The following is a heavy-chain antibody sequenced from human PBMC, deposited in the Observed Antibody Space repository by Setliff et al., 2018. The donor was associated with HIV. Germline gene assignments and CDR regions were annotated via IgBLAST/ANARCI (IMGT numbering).Heavy chain of an antibody. CDR3: AREERYYDGKGALDY. J-gene: IGHJ4*02. Sequence: ASVKVSCKASGYMFTDYYIHWVRQAPGQGLEWMGWINSNSDVANYAQNFQGRVTMTRDTSITTAYMELSSLISDDTAVYYCAREERYYDGKGALDYWGQGMLVTVSS. CDR2: INSNSDVA. D-gene: IGHD3-22*01. CDR1: GYMFTDYY. V-gene: IGHV1-2*02.